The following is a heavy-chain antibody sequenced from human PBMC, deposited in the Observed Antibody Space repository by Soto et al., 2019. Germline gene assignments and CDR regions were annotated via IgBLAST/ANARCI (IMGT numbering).Heavy chain of an antibody. CDR1: GFTFSSYG. V-gene: IGHV3-30*18. CDR2: ISYDGSNK. J-gene: IGHJ4*02. D-gene: IGHD6-19*01. CDR3: AKDSEKYSSGWYGGDY. Sequence: QVQLVESGGGVVQPGRSLRLSCAASGFTFSSYGMHWVRQAPGKGLEWVAVISYDGSNKYYADSVKGRFTISRDNSKNTLYLQMNSLRAEDTAVYYCAKDSEKYSSGWYGGDYWGQGTLVTVSS.